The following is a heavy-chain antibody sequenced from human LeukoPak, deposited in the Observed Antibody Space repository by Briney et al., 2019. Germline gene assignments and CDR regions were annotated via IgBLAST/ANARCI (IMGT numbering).Heavy chain of an antibody. V-gene: IGHV3-15*01. D-gene: IGHD3-22*01. CDR3: TTERWGDNRPSDY. Sequence: GGSLRLSCAASGFTFSNAWMSWVRQAPGKGLERVGSIKSKTDGGTTDYAAPVKGRFTISRDDSKNTLYLQMNSLKTEDTAVYYCTTERWGDNRPSDYWGQGTLVTVSS. CDR2: IKSKTDGGTT. J-gene: IGHJ4*02. CDR1: GFTFSNAW.